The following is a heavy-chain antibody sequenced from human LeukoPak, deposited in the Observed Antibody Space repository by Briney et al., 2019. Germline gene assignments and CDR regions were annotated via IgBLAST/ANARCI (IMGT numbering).Heavy chain of an antibody. D-gene: IGHD4-23*01. CDR1: GFTFSSYE. CDR3: ARETTVATGDFDY. Sequence: GGSLRLSCAASGFTFSSYEMNWVRQAPGKGLEWVSYISSSGSAIHYAGSVKGRFTISRDNVKNSLYLQMNSLRVEDTAVYYCARETTVATGDFDYWAREPWSPSPQ. V-gene: IGHV3-48*03. CDR2: ISSSGSAI. J-gene: IGHJ4*02.